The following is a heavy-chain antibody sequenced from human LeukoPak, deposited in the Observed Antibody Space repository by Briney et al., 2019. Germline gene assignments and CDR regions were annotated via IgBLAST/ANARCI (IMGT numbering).Heavy chain of an antibody. V-gene: IGHV4-4*08. J-gene: IGHJ5*02. CDR1: GDSISSYY. CDR3: AREPVYYDILTGYGSSWFDP. CDR2: IYTSGST. D-gene: IGHD3-9*01. Sequence: SETLSLTCTVSGDSISSYYWSWIRQPPGKGLEWIGRIYTSGSTNYNPSLKSRVTISVDTSKNQFSLKLSSVTAADTAVYYCAREPVYYDILTGYGSSWFDPWGQGALVTVSS.